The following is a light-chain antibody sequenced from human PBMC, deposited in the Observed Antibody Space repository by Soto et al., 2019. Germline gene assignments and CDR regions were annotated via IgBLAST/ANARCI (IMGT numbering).Light chain of an antibody. J-gene: IGKJ1*01. V-gene: IGKV1-5*01. CDR2: DAS. CDR3: QQYSSYPEA. Sequence: DIQMTQSPSTLSGSVGDRVTITCRASQSISSWLAWYQQKPGKAPKLLIYDASSLESGVPSRFSGSGSGTEFTLTISSLQPDDFATYYCQQYSSYPEAFGQGTKVDIK. CDR1: QSISSW.